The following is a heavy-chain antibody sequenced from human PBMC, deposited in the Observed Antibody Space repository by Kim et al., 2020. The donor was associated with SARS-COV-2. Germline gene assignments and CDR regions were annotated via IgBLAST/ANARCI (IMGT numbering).Heavy chain of an antibody. J-gene: IGHJ4*02. Sequence: TYYEATERGRFTISRHNSKKTLYLKMNSLRAEDTAVYYCAKKGYSSEFDYWGQGTLVTVSS. CDR2: T. V-gene: IGHV3-53*04. CDR3: AKKGYSSEFDY. D-gene: IGHD3-16*02.